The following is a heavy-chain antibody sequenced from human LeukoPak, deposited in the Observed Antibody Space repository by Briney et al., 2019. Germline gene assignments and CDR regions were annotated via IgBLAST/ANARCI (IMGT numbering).Heavy chain of an antibody. CDR1: GFTFGDYA. CDR3: TRGGRSWYQYFSY. D-gene: IGHD6-13*01. J-gene: IGHJ4*02. CDR2: IRSKAYGGTT. V-gene: IGHV3-49*03. Sequence: GGSLRLSCTASGFTFGDYAVSWFRQAPGEGLEWVGFIRSKAYGGTTEYAASVKGRFTISRDDSKSIAYLQMNSLKTEDTAVYYCTRGGRSWYQYFSYWGQGTLVTVSS.